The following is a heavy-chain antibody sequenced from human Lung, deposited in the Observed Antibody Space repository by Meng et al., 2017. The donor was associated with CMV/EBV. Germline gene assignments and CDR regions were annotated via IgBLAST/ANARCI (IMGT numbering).Heavy chain of an antibody. Sequence: SXXVSXXASGGTFSSYAISWVRQAPGQGLEWMGGIIPIFGTANYAQKFQGRVTITTDESTSTAYMELSSLRSEDTAVYYCASTTPYCSSTSCYTYFDYWXQGTLVTVSS. D-gene: IGHD2-2*02. V-gene: IGHV1-69*05. CDR2: IIPIFGTA. J-gene: IGHJ4*02. CDR1: GGTFSSYA. CDR3: ASTTPYCSSTSCYTYFDY.